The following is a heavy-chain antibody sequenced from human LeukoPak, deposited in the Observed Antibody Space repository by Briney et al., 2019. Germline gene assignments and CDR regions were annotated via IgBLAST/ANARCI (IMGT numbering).Heavy chain of an antibody. CDR2: IYPGDSQT. Sequence: ESLKIPCKGSGYSFSNYWIGCLRQMPRTGLEWMGIIYPGDSQTRYNPSFQGKVTISADKSINPAYLQWSSLKTSDTAMYYCARPATPGAATWFDPWGQGTLVTVSS. CDR3: ARPATPGAATWFDP. V-gene: IGHV5-51*01. CDR1: GYSFSNYW. D-gene: IGHD1-1*01. J-gene: IGHJ5*02.